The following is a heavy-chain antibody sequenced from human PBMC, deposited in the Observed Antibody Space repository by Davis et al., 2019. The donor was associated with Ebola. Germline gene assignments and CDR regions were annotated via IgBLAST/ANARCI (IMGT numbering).Heavy chain of an antibody. CDR3: AKDSILTY. V-gene: IGHV4-61*01. CDR2: IYYSGST. Sequence: PSETLSLTCTVSGGSVSSGSYYWSWIRQPPGKGLEWIGYIYYSGSTNYNPTLKSRVTISVDTSKNQFSLKLSSVTAAATAVYYCAKDSILTYLGQGTQVTVSS. CDR1: GGSVSSGSYY. J-gene: IGHJ4*02.